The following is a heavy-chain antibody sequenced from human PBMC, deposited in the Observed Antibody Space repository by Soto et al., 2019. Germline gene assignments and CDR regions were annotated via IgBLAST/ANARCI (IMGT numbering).Heavy chain of an antibody. V-gene: IGHV3-33*08. Sequence: PGGSLRLSCAASGFTFRSYGMHWVRQAPGKGLEWVAVIWYDGSNKYYADSVKGRFTISRDNSNNTLYLQMNSLRGEDTAVYYCARIMLRGVAYGMDVWGQGTTVTVSS. D-gene: IGHD3-10*01. J-gene: IGHJ6*02. CDR1: GFTFRSYG. CDR2: IWYDGSNK. CDR3: ARIMLRGVAYGMDV.